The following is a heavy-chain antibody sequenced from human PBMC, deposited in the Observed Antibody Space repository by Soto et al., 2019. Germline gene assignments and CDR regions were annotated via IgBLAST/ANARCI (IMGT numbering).Heavy chain of an antibody. CDR1: GYTFTSYA. CDR3: AREPDGELEYYFDY. CDR2: INAGNGNT. J-gene: IGHJ4*02. Sequence: QVQLVQSGAEVKKPGASVKVSCKASGYTFTSYAMHWVRQAPGQRLDWMGWINAGNGNTKYSQKFQGRVTITRDTSASTAYMELSSLRSEDTAVYYCAREPDGELEYYFDYWGQGTLVTVSS. D-gene: IGHD3-10*01. V-gene: IGHV1-3*01.